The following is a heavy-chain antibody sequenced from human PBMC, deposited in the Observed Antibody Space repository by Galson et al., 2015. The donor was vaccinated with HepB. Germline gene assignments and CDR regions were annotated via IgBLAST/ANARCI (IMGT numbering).Heavy chain of an antibody. J-gene: IGHJ6*02. D-gene: IGHD6-6*01. CDR3: ARDSSSLGYYYYGMDV. CDR2: ISYDGSNK. Sequence: SLRLSCAASGFTFSSYAMHWVRQAPGKGLEWVAVISYDGSNKYYADSVKGRFTISRDNSKNTLYLQMNSLRAEDTAVYYCARDSSSLGYYYYGMDVWGQGTTVTVS. V-gene: IGHV3-30-3*01. CDR1: GFTFSSYA.